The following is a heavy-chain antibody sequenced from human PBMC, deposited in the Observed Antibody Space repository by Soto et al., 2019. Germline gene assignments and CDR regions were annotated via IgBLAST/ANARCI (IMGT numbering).Heavy chain of an antibody. V-gene: IGHV1-69*01. CDR2: IIPIFGTA. J-gene: IGHJ6*02. Sequence: QVQLVQSGAEVKKPGSSVKVSCKASGGTFSSYAISWVRQAPGQGLEWMGGIIPIFGTANYAQKFQGRVTITADESTSTAYMELSSLRSEDTAVYYCASKVGSYSSGYYYGMDVWGQGTTVTVSS. CDR3: ASKVGSYSSGYYYGMDV. D-gene: IGHD1-26*01. CDR1: GGTFSSYA.